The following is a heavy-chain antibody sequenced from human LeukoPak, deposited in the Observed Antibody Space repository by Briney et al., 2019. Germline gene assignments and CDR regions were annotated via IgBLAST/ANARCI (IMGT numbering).Heavy chain of an antibody. CDR1: GFTFSSYA. D-gene: IGHD4-17*01. J-gene: IGHJ5*02. Sequence: PGGSLRLSCAASGFTFSSYAMHWVRQAPGKGLEWVAVISYDGSNKYYADSVKGRFTISRDNSKNTLYLQMNSLRAEDTAVYYCAGDTVTTYNNWFDPWGQGTLVTVSS. V-gene: IGHV3-30-3*01. CDR2: ISYDGSNK. CDR3: AGDTVTTYNNWFDP.